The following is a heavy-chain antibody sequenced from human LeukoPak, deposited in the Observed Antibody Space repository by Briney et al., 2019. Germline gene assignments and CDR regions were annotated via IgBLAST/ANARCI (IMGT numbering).Heavy chain of an antibody. V-gene: IGHV4-31*03. Sequence: PSQTLSLTCTVSGGSISSGGNYWSWIRQHPGKGLEWIGYIYYSGSTYYNPSLKSRVTISVDTSKNQFSLKLSAVTAADTAVYYCARRYDSSGYYYKDYWGQGTLVTVSS. CDR1: GGSISSGGNY. J-gene: IGHJ4*02. CDR3: ARRYDSSGYYYKDY. D-gene: IGHD3-22*01. CDR2: IYYSGST.